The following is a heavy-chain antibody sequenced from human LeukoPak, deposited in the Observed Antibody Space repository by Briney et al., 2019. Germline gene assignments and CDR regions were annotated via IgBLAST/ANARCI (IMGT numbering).Heavy chain of an antibody. V-gene: IGHV4-4*07. CDR3: ARYGDPNYHFDY. CDR1: GGSIGRYY. CDR2: IYTSGDA. Sequence: SETLSLTCTVSGGSIGRYYWSWIRQPAEKGLEWIGRIYTSGDAKYNPSLESRVTMSVDTSKNQFSLKLTSVTAADTAIYYCARYGDPNYHFDYWGQGTLVPVSS. J-gene: IGHJ4*02. D-gene: IGHD4-17*01.